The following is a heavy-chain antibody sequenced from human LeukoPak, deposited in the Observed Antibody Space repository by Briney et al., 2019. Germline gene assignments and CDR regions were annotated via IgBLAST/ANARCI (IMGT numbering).Heavy chain of an antibody. CDR3: ARDPGGEIDY. D-gene: IGHD2-8*02. CDR1: GYTFTNYY. J-gene: IGHJ4*02. Sequence: ASVKVSCKASGYTFTNYYMHWVRQAPGQGLEWMGIINPSGGSTSYAQKFQGRVIVTRDTSTSTVYMELSSLRSEDTAVYYCARDPGGEIDYWGQGTLVTVSS. CDR2: INPSGGST. V-gene: IGHV1-46*01.